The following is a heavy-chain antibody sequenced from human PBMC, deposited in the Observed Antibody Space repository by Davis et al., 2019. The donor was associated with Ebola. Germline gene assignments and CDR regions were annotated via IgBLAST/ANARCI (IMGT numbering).Heavy chain of an antibody. D-gene: IGHD3-10*01. J-gene: IGHJ6*02. CDR1: GYTFNSYS. CDR2: INPYTAKT. CDR3: ARVLPPRGMDV. Sequence: AASVKVSCKASGYTFNSYSVGWVRQAPGQGLEWVGWINPYTAKTNHAQKFQGRVTLTTDTSTSTAYMELRSLKSDDTAVYYCARVLPPRGMDVWGQGTTVTVSS. V-gene: IGHV1-18*01.